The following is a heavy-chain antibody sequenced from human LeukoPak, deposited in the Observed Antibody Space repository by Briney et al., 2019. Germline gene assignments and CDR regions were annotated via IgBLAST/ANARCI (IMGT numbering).Heavy chain of an antibody. V-gene: IGHV4-39*07. CDR2: IYYSGST. D-gene: IGHD1-26*01. CDR1: GGSISSSSYY. Sequence: SETLSLTCTVSGGSISSSSYYWGWIRQPPGKGLEWIGSIYYSGSTYYNPSLKSRVTISVDTSKNQFSLKLSSVTAADTAVYYCARERIVGATTRGRIIDPWGQGTLVTVSS. CDR3: ARERIVGATTRGRIIDP. J-gene: IGHJ5*02.